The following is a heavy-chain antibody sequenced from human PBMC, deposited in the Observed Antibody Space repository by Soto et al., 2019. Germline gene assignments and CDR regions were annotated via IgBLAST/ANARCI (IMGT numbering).Heavy chain of an antibody. V-gene: IGHV3-30-3*01. CDR1: GFTFSSYA. Sequence: GGSLRLSCAASGFTFSSYAMHWVRQAPGKGLEWVAVISYDGSNKYYADSVKGRFTISRDNSKNTLYLQMNSLRAEDTAVYYCARGFIRLSSFFDYWGQGTLVTVSS. D-gene: IGHD2-2*01. J-gene: IGHJ4*02. CDR3: ARGFIRLSSFFDY. CDR2: ISYDGSNK.